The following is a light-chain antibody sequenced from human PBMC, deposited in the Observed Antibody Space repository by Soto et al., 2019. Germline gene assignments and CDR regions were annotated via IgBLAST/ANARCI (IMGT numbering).Light chain of an antibody. V-gene: IGKV1-8*01. Sequence: AIRMTQSPSSLSASTGDRVTITCRASQGISSYLAWYQQKPGKAPKLLIYAASTLQSGVPSRFSGSGSGTDFTLTISCPQSEDFANYYCQQYYSYPWTFGQGTKVEIK. CDR2: AAS. J-gene: IGKJ1*01. CDR3: QQYYSYPWT. CDR1: QGISSY.